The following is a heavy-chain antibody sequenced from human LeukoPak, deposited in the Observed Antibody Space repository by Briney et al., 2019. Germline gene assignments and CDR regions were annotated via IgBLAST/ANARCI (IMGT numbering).Heavy chain of an antibody. CDR3: AEAASVGTFDY. V-gene: IGHV4-59*01. Sequence: SETLSLTCTVSGGSISSYYWSWIRQPPGKGLEWIGYIYYSGSTNNNPSLKSRVTISVDTSKNQFSLKLSSVTAADTAVYYCAEAASVGTFDYWGQGTLVTVSS. D-gene: IGHD1-26*01. CDR1: GGSISSYY. J-gene: IGHJ4*02. CDR2: IYYSGST.